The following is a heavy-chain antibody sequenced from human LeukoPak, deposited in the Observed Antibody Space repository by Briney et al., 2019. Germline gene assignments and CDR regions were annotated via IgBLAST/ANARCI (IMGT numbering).Heavy chain of an antibody. CDR1: GYTLTELS. Sequence: ASVKVSCKVSGYTLTELSMHWVRQAPGKGLEWMGGFDLEDGHTIYAQKFQGRVTMTEDTSTDTAYMELSSLTSEDTGVYYCATDLEWFLSWGQGTLVTVSS. V-gene: IGHV1-24*01. CDR3: ATDLEWFLS. CDR2: FDLEDGHT. J-gene: IGHJ5*01. D-gene: IGHD3-3*01.